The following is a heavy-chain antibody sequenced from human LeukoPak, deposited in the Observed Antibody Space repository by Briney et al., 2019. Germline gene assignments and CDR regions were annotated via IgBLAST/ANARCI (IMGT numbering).Heavy chain of an antibody. CDR2: IYPGDSDT. CDR3: ARQEDDCLVY. D-gene: IGHD2-21*01. V-gene: IGHV5-51*01. CDR1: GSRFTSYW. J-gene: IGHJ4*02. Sequence: GAPLQISCKGSGSRFTSYWIGWVRQLPGKGLEWMGIIYPGDSDTRYSPSFQGQVTISADKSISTAYLQWSSLKASDTAMYYCARQEDDCLVYWGQGTLVTVSS.